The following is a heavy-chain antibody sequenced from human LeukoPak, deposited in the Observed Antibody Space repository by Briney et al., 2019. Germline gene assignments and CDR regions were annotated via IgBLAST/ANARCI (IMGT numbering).Heavy chain of an antibody. CDR3: ARGAVLWFGELLLGWFDP. CDR1: GGSISSYY. Sequence: SETLSLTCTVSGGSISSYYWSWIRQPPGKGLEWIGYICYSGSTNYNPSLKSRVTISVDTSKNQFSLKLSSVTAADTAVYYCARGAVLWFGELLLGWFDPWGQGTLLTVSS. V-gene: IGHV4-59*08. D-gene: IGHD3-10*01. J-gene: IGHJ5*02. CDR2: ICYSGST.